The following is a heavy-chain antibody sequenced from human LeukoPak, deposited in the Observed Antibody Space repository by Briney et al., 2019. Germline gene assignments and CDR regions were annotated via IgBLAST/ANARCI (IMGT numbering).Heavy chain of an antibody. CDR1: GGSISRGSYY. Sequence: SETLSLTCTVSGGSISRGSYYWSWVRQPAGTGLEWIGRIYTSGSTNYNPSLKSRVTMSLDTSKNQVSLNLRSVTAADTAVYYCARESSAAAGDYWGQGTLVTVSS. V-gene: IGHV4-61*02. J-gene: IGHJ4*02. CDR3: ARESSAAAGDY. D-gene: IGHD6-13*01. CDR2: IYTSGST.